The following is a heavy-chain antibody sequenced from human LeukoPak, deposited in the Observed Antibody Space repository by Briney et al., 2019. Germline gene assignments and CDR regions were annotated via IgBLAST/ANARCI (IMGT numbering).Heavy chain of an antibody. CDR1: GGSISSSNW. CDR3: ATRYCSSTSCYGYYYYYMDV. Sequence: SGTLSLTCAVSGGSISSSNWWSWVRQPPGKGLEWIGSIYYSGSTYYNPSLKSRVTISVDTSKNQFSLKLSSVTAADTAVYYCATRYCSSTSCYGYYYYYMDVWGKGTTVTISS. D-gene: IGHD2-2*01. V-gene: IGHV4-4*02. J-gene: IGHJ6*03. CDR2: IYYSGST.